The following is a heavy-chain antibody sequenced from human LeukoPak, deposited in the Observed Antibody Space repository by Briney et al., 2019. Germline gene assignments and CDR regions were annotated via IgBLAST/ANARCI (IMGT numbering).Heavy chain of an antibody. J-gene: IGHJ3*02. Sequence: GSLRLSCAASGFTFSSYSMNWVRPAPGKGLEGVSSISSSSSYIYYADSVKGRFTISRDNAKNSLYLQMNSLRAEDTAVYYCARVALAGYSSSWPNAFDIWGQGTMVTVSS. CDR1: GFTFSSYS. CDR2: ISSSSSYI. CDR3: ARVALAGYSSSWPNAFDI. V-gene: IGHV3-21*01. D-gene: IGHD6-13*01.